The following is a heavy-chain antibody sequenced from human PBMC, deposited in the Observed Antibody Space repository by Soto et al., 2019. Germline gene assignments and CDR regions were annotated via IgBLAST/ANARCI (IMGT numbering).Heavy chain of an antibody. CDR2: ISAYNGNT. Sequence: QVQLVQSGAEVKKPGASVKVSCKASGYTFTSYGIIWVRQAPGQGLEWMGWISAYNGNTNYAQKLQGRVTMTTDTHTSTTNMELRRLRSDDTAVYYCARWGVITFGGVITYYGMDVWGQGTTVTVSS. V-gene: IGHV1-18*01. CDR3: ARWGVITFGGVITYYGMDV. J-gene: IGHJ6*02. CDR1: GYTFTSYG. D-gene: IGHD3-16*02.